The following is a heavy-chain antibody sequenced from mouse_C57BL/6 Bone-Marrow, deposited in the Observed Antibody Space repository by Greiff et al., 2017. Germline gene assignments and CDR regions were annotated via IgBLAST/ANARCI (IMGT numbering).Heavy chain of an antibody. V-gene: IGHV7-3*01. CDR2: IRNKANGYTT. CDR3: ARSSLYCGSSSYYAMDY. J-gene: IGHJ4*01. Sequence: EVQRVESGGGLVQPGGSLSLSCAASGFTFTDYYMSWVRQPPGKALEWLGFIRNKANGYTTESSASVKGRFTISRDNSQSFLYLQMNALRAEDSATYYWARSSLYCGSSSYYAMDYWGQGTSVTVSS. D-gene: IGHD1-1*01. CDR1: GFTFTDYY.